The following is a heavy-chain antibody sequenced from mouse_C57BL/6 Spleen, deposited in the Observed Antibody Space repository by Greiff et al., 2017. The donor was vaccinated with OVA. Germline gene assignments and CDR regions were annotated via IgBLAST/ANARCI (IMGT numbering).Heavy chain of an antibody. J-gene: IGHJ1*03. D-gene: IGHD1-1*01. V-gene: IGHV1-61*01. CDR2: IYPSDSET. Sequence: QVQLKQPGAELVRPGSSVKLSCKASGYTFTSYWMDWVKQRPGQGLEWIGNIYPSDSETHYNQKFKDKATLTVDKSSSTAYMQLSSLTSEDSAVYYCARSFTTVVARDWYFDVWGTGTTVTVSS. CDR3: ARSFTTVVARDWYFDV. CDR1: GYTFTSYW.